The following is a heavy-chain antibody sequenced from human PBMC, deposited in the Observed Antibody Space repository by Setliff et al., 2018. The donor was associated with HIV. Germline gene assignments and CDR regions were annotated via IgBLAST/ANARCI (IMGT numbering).Heavy chain of an antibody. CDR3: ASRVYYYDESRILREEGFVP. D-gene: IGHD3-22*01. CDR2: IYHTGKT. J-gene: IGHJ5*02. CDR1: GGSISSSRYY. V-gene: IGHV4-39*01. Sequence: SETLSLTCTVSGGSISSSRYYWSWIRQPPGKGLEWTGSIYHTGKTYYSSALKNRLTISVDTSKNQFSLELSSVTAADTAVYYCASRVYYYDESRILREEGFVPWGQGTQVTVSS.